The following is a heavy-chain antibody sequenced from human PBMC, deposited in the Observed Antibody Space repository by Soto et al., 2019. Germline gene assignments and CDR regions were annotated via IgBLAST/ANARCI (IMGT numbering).Heavy chain of an antibody. CDR2: ISGSGGST. D-gene: IGHD6-13*01. Sequence: PGGPLRLSCAAFGFTLRSDAMSCVRQAPGKGLEWVSAISGSGGSTYYADSAKGRFTISRDNSKNPLYLQMNSLRAEDTAVYYCASWLYSRSWYIWFDPWGQGTLVTVSS. V-gene: IGHV3-23*01. J-gene: IGHJ5*02. CDR1: GFTLRSDA. CDR3: ASWLYSRSWYIWFDP.